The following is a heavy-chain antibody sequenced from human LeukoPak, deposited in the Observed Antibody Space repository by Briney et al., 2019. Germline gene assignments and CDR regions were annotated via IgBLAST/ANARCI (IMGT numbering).Heavy chain of an antibody. D-gene: IGHD4-17*01. Sequence: GGSLRLSCAASGFTFNDYAMHWVRQAPGKGLEWVSGINWNSGSIGYADSVKGRFTISRDNAKNSLYLQMNSLRADDTALYYCTKDESGCGDQKGYFQHWGQGTLVTVSS. CDR2: INWNSGSI. CDR1: GFTFNDYA. J-gene: IGHJ1*01. CDR3: TKDESGCGDQKGYFQH. V-gene: IGHV3-9*01.